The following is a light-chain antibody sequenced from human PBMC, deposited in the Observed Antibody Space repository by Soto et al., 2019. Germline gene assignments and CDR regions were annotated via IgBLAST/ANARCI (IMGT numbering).Light chain of an antibody. CDR3: QQYDNLLLT. CDR2: DVF. J-gene: IGKJ4*01. CDR1: HDISNY. V-gene: IGKV1-33*01. Sequence: DIQMTQSPSSLSASLGDSVTITCQASHDISNYFNWYQHKPGKAPKLLIYDVFNLEAGVPSRFSGSGSGTDFVFTISNLQPEDIATYYCQQYDNLLLTFGGGTKVEIK.